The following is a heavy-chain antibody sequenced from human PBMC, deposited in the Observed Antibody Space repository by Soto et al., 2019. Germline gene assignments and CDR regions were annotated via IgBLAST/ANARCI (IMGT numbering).Heavy chain of an antibody. CDR3: ARDRRGRGMTSNFDY. V-gene: IGHV4-4*07. CDR2: IYTSGGT. D-gene: IGHD5-12*01. J-gene: IGHJ4*02. Sequence: SETLSLTCTVSGGSISSYYWSWIRQPAGKGLEWIGRIYTSGGTNYNPSLKSRVTMSVDTSKNQFSLKLSSVTAADTAVYYCARDRRGRGMTSNFDYWGQGTLVTVSS. CDR1: GGSISSYY.